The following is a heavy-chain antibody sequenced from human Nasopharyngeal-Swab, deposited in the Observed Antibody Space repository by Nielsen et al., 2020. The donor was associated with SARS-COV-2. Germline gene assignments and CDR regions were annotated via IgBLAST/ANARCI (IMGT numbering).Heavy chain of an antibody. D-gene: IGHD2-2*01. CDR2: IDPSDSYT. J-gene: IGHJ4*02. CDR1: GYSFTSYW. V-gene: IGHV5-10-1*04. Sequence: GGSLRLSCKGSGYSFTSYWISWVRQMPGKGLEWMGRIDPSDSYTNYSPSFQGQVTISADKSISTAYLQWSSLKASDTAMYYCARQGGPDIVVVPAAGGDYWGQGTLVTVSS. CDR3: ARQGGPDIVVVPAAGGDY.